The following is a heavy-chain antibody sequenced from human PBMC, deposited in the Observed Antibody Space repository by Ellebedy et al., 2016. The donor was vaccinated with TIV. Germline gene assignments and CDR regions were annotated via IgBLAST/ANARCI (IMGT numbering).Heavy chain of an antibody. CDR1: GFTFSSYS. V-gene: IGHV3-21*01. Sequence: GESLKISXAASGFTFSSYSMNWVRQAPGKGLEWVSSISSSSSYIYYADSVKGRFTISRDNAKNSLYLQMNSLRAEDTAVYYCARDDPKSSGVHYWGQGTLVTVSS. CDR2: ISSSSSYI. D-gene: IGHD3-22*01. CDR3: ARDDPKSSGVHY. J-gene: IGHJ4*02.